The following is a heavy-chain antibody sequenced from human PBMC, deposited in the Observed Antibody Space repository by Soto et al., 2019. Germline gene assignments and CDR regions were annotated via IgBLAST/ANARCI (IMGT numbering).Heavy chain of an antibody. CDR1: GFTFTYFS. CDR3: TREIPYFDS. CDR2: IRSKDYGGTT. V-gene: IGHV3-49*02. J-gene: IGHJ4*02. Sequence: GGSLRLSCATSGFTFTYFSISWVRQAPGRGLEWVGFIRSKDYGGTTEYAASVKGRFAISRDDSTGIAYLQMNSLKNEDTAVYYCTREIPYFDSWXQGTLVTVSS.